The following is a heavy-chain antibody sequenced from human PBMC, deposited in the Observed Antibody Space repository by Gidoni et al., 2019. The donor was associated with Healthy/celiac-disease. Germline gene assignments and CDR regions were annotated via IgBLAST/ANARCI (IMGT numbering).Heavy chain of an antibody. D-gene: IGHD2-21*01. J-gene: IGHJ4*02. CDR3: TRAEQQLPSHVVIASFDY. V-gene: IGHV3-49*05. Sequence: EVQLVEYGGGLVKPGRSLRLSCTASGFTLGDYAMSWFRQAQGKGLEWVGFIRSKAYGGTTEYAASVKGRFTISRDDSKSIAYLQMNSLKTEDTAVYYCTRAEQQLPSHVVIASFDYWGQGTLVTVSS. CDR1: GFTLGDYA. CDR2: IRSKAYGGTT.